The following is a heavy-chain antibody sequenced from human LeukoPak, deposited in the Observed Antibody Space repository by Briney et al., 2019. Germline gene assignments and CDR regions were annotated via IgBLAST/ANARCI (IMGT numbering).Heavy chain of an antibody. CDR3: ARERGRGRDSPWFDY. V-gene: IGHV3-53*01. CDR2: IYSDGST. J-gene: IGHJ4*02. Sequence: GGSLRLSCAASGFIVSGDFMSWVRQAPGEGLEWVSVIYSDGSTYYADSVKGRFTISRDNSKNTLDLQMTGLRAEDTAVYYCARERGRGRDSPWFDYWGQGTLVTVSS. D-gene: IGHD1-26*01. CDR1: GFIVSGDF.